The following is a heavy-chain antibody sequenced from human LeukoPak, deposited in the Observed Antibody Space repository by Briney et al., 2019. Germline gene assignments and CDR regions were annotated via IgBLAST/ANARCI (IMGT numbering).Heavy chain of an antibody. Sequence: GGSLRLSCAASGFTFSSYAMSWVRQAPGKGLEWVLAISGSGGSTYYADSVKGRFTISRDNSKNTLYLQMNSLRAEDTAVYYCAKELGYCSGGSCYPWGQGTLVTVSS. D-gene: IGHD2-15*01. CDR3: AKELGYCSGGSCYP. CDR1: GFTFSSYA. J-gene: IGHJ5*02. CDR2: ISGSGGST. V-gene: IGHV3-23*01.